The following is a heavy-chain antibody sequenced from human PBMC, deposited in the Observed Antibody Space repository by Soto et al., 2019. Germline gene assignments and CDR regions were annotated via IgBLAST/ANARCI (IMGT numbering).Heavy chain of an antibody. Sequence: QVQLVESGGGVVQPGRSLRLSCAASGFTFWTNAMHWVRQAPGRGLEWVAGISYDGVDKYYADSVKGRFTISRDNSKNTLFLLMDNLGPEDTAVYYGARDFRRMVRGIDYWGQGTLVTVSS. CDR2: ISYDGVDK. V-gene: IGHV3-30-3*01. D-gene: IGHD3-10*01. CDR3: ARDFRRMVRGIDY. CDR1: GFTFWTNA. J-gene: IGHJ4*02.